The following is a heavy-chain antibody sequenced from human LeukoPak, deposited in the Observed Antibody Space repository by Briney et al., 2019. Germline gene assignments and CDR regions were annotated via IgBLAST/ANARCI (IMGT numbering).Heavy chain of an antibody. Sequence: ASVKVSCKASGYTFSGFYMHWVRQAPGQGLEWMGWINPNSGDTKYAQKFQGRVTMTRDTSISTAYIELSRLRSDDTAVYYCATLLSNAAFDYWGPGTLVAVSS. D-gene: IGHD6-25*01. CDR1: GYTFSGFY. CDR3: ATLLSNAAFDY. V-gene: IGHV1-2*02. CDR2: INPNSGDT. J-gene: IGHJ4*02.